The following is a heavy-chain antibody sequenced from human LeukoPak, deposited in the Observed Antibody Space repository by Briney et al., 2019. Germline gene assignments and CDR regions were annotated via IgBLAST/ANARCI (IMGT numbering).Heavy chain of an antibody. V-gene: IGHV3-30*18. CDR2: ISYDGSNK. J-gene: IGHJ4*02. CDR1: GFTFSSYG. D-gene: IGHD4-17*01. CDR3: AKDLRELSDYGDYVGGDY. Sequence: GGSLRLSCAASGFTFSSYGMHWVRQAPGKGLEWVAVISYDGSNKYYADSVKGRFTISRDNSKNTLYLQMNSLRAEDTAVYYCAKDLRELSDYGDYVGGDYWGQGTLVTVSS.